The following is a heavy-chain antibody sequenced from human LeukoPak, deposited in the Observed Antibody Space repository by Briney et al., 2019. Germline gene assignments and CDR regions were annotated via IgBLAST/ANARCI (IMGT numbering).Heavy chain of an antibody. CDR3: ARDPNYYGSGSYIDY. CDR2: ISYDGSNK. CDR1: GFTFSSYG. D-gene: IGHD3-10*01. Sequence: HPGGSLRLSCAASGFTFSSYGMHWVRQAPGKGLEWVAVISYDGSNKYYADSVKGRFTISRDNSKNTLYLQMNSLRAEDTAVYYCARDPNYYGSGSYIDYWGQGTLVTVSS. J-gene: IGHJ4*02. V-gene: IGHV3-30*03.